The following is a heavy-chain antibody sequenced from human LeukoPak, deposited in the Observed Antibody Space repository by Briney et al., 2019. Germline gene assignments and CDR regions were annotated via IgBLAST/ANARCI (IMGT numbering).Heavy chain of an antibody. J-gene: IGHJ4*02. D-gene: IGHD6-19*01. CDR2: IIPILGIA. CDR3: ANQGLAKWLVPPDY. Sequence: ASVKVSCKASGGTFSSYAISWVRQAPGQGLEWMGRIIPILGIANYAQKFQGRVTITADKSTSTAYMELSSLRSEDTAVYYCANQGLAKWLVPPDYWGQGTLVTVSS. V-gene: IGHV1-69*04. CDR1: GGTFSSYA.